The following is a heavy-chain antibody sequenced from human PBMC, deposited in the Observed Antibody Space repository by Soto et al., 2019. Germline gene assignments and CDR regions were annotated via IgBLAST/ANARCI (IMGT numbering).Heavy chain of an antibody. Sequence: SETLSLTCTVSGGSISSGGYYWSWIRQHPGKGLEWIGYIYYSGSTYYNPSLKSRVTTSVDTSKNQSSLKLSSVTAADTAVYYCARARGILTGYLNWFDPWGQGTLVTVSS. CDR1: GGSISSGGYY. CDR3: ARARGILTGYLNWFDP. J-gene: IGHJ5*02. V-gene: IGHV4-31*03. CDR2: IYYSGST. D-gene: IGHD3-9*01.